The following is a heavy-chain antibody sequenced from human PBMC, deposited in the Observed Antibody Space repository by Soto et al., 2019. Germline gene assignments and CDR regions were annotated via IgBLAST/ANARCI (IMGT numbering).Heavy chain of an antibody. V-gene: IGHV3-53*01. CDR1: GFTVSNNY. Sequence: EVQLVESGGGLVQPGGSLRLSCAASGFTVSNNYMIWFRLPPGKGLEWVSLIYSGGTTYYADSVKGRFTISRDHSKNTLYLQMNSLRVEDTAVYYCARNGWGMATVGMWGSGTLVTVSS. CDR2: IYSGGTT. CDR3: ARNGWGMATVGM. D-gene: IGHD4-4*01. J-gene: IGHJ4*02.